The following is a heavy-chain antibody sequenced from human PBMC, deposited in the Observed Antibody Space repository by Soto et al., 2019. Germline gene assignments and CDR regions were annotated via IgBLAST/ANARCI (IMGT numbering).Heavy chain of an antibody. J-gene: IGHJ4*02. CDR1: GYTFTTYG. CDR2: INTANGNT. V-gene: IGHV1-18*01. CDR3: ARDRKPYCACDCYSYYFDD. D-gene: IGHD2-21*02. Sequence: QVQLVQSGAEVKKPGASVKVSCKASGYTFTTYGISWVRQAPGQGLEWMGWINTANGNTNFAQNFQGRVTMTTDTSTTTAYSELRSRRSDDSGGYYCARDRKPYCACDCYSYYFDDLGQGSLVTVSS.